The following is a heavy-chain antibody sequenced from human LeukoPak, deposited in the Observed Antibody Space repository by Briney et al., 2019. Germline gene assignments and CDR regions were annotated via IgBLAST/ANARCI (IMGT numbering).Heavy chain of an antibody. CDR1: GFTFSSYG. CDR2: IWYDGSNK. D-gene: IGHD3-22*01. Sequence: GGSLRLSCAASGFTFSSYGMHWVRQAPGKGLEWVAVIWYDGSNKYYADSVKGRFTISRDNSKNTLYLQMNSLRAEDTAVYYCAREGYYYDSSGYRLYAFDNWGPGTLVIVSS. J-gene: IGHJ3*02. CDR3: AREGYYYDSSGYRLYAFDN. V-gene: IGHV3-33*01.